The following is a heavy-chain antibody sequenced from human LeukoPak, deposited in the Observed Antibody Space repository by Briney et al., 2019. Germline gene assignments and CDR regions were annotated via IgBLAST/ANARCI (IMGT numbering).Heavy chain of an antibody. CDR3: TRERDTAYYDILTGLDNFDY. Sequence: GGSLRLSCTASGFTFGDYAMSWVRRAPGKGLEWVGFIRSKAYGGTTEYAASVKGRFTISRDDSKSIAYLQMNSLKTEDTAVYYCTRERDTAYYDILTGLDNFDYWGQGTLVTVSS. CDR1: GFTFGDYA. V-gene: IGHV3-49*04. D-gene: IGHD3-9*01. CDR2: IRSKAYGGTT. J-gene: IGHJ4*02.